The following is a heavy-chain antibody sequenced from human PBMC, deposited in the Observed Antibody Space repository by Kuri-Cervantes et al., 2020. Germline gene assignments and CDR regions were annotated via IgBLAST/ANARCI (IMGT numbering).Heavy chain of an antibody. J-gene: IGHJ6*02. CDR1: GYTFTSYG. D-gene: IGHD2-2*01. Sequence: ASVKVSCKASGYTFTSYGISWVRQAPGQGLEWMGWISAYNGNTNYAQKLQGRVAMTTDTPTSTAYMELRSLRSDDTAVYYCARARADIVVVPAAPPGMDVWGQGTTVTVSS. V-gene: IGHV1-18*01. CDR3: ARARADIVVVPAAPPGMDV. CDR2: ISAYNGNT.